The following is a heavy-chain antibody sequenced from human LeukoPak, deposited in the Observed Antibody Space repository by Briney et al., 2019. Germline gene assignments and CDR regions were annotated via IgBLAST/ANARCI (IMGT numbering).Heavy chain of an antibody. CDR3: ARDDSGPDY. J-gene: IGHJ4*02. D-gene: IGHD6-19*01. CDR2: MNQDGSEK. Sequence: GGSLGLSCAASGFTFSSYWMSWVRQAPGKGLEWVANMNQDGSEKYYVDSVKGRFTISRDNAENSLYLQMNSLRAEDTAVYYCARDDSGPDYWGLGTLVTVSS. CDR1: GFTFSSYW. V-gene: IGHV3-7*01.